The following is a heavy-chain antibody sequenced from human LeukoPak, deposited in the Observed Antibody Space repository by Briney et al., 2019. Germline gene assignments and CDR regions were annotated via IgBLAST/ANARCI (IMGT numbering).Heavy chain of an antibody. Sequence: PGGSLRLSCAASGFTFSSYEMNWVRQAPGKGLGWVSYISSSGSTIYYADSVKGRFTISRDNAKNSLYLQMNSLRAEDTAVYYCASLPTYSSSWYRNFYYYMDVWGKGTTVTVSS. CDR3: ASLPTYSSSWYRNFYYYMDV. D-gene: IGHD6-13*01. CDR2: ISSSGSTI. CDR1: GFTFSSYE. J-gene: IGHJ6*03. V-gene: IGHV3-48*03.